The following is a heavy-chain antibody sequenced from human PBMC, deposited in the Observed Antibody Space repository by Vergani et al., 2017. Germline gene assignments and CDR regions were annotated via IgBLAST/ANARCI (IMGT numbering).Heavy chain of an antibody. CDR2: IYSSGST. J-gene: IGHJ4*02. Sequence: QLQLQESGPGLVKPSETLSLTCTVSGGSISSSSYYWGWIRQPPGKGLEWIGSIYSSGSTYYHPSLNSRVTISVDTSKNQFSLKLSSVTAADTAVYYCARDAGATTFDYWGQGTLVTVSS. D-gene: IGHD1-26*01. CDR3: ARDAGATTFDY. V-gene: IGHV4-39*07. CDR1: GGSISSSSYY.